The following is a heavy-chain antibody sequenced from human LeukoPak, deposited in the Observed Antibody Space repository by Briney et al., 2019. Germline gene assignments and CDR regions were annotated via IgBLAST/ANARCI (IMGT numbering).Heavy chain of an antibody. CDR3: ATATPKVWFGEFEAFDI. Sequence: ASVKVSCKVSGYTLTELSMHWVRQAPGKGLEWMGGFDPEDGETIYAQKFQGRVTMTEDTSTDTAYMELSSLRSEDTAVYYCATATPKVWFGEFEAFDIWGQGTMVTVSS. CDR1: GYTLTELS. V-gene: IGHV1-24*01. J-gene: IGHJ3*02. D-gene: IGHD3-10*01. CDR2: FDPEDGET.